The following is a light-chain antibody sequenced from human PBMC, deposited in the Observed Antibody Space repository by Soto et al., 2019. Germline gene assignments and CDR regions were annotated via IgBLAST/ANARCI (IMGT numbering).Light chain of an antibody. CDR2: EGS. CDR3: CSYAGSSTWV. V-gene: IGLV2-23*01. Sequence: QSVLTQPASVSGSPGQSITISCTGTSSDVGSYNFVSWYQQHPGKAPKLMIYEGSERPSGVSNRFSGSKSGNTASLTISGLQAEDEADYYCCSYAGSSTWVFGGGTKVTVL. CDR1: SSDVGSYNF. J-gene: IGLJ3*02.